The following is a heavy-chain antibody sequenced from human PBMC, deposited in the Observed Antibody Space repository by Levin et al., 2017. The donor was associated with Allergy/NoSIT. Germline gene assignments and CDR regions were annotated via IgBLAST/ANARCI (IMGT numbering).Heavy chain of an antibody. J-gene: IGHJ4*02. Sequence: GESLKISCKASGYTFTGYYMHWVRQAPGQGLEWMGRINPNSGGTNYAQKFQGRVTMTRDTSISTAYMELSRLRSDDTAVYYCARDRYGDYEIDYWGQGTLVTVSS. CDR3: ARDRYGDYEIDY. CDR1: GYTFTGYY. D-gene: IGHD4-17*01. CDR2: INPNSGGT. V-gene: IGHV1-2*06.